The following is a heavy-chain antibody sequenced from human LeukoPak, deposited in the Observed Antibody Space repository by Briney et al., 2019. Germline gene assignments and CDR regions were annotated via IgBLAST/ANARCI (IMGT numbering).Heavy chain of an antibody. J-gene: IGHJ4*02. D-gene: IGHD6-6*01. CDR3: ARGSARRQQAYFDY. Sequence: PSETLSLTCTVSGGSISSSSYYWGWIRQPPGKGLEWIGYIYYSGSTNYNPSLKSRVTISVDTSKNQFSLKLSSVTAADTAVYYCARGSARRQQAYFDYWGQGTLVTVSS. CDR2: IYYSGST. CDR1: GGSISSSSYY. V-gene: IGHV4-61*05.